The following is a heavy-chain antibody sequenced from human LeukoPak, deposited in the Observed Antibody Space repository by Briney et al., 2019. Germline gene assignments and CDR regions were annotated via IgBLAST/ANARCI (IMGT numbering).Heavy chain of an antibody. J-gene: IGHJ5*02. Sequence: GESLKISCEASGYSFTNFWVAWVRPMPGKGLEWMGSIYPGDSDTRYSPSFQGQVTISADKSITTAYLQWSSLKASDTAMYYCARGNGFGEFTYNWFDPWGQGTLVTVSS. CDR3: ARGNGFGEFTYNWFDP. D-gene: IGHD3-10*01. V-gene: IGHV5-51*01. CDR1: GYSFTNFW. CDR2: IYPGDSDT.